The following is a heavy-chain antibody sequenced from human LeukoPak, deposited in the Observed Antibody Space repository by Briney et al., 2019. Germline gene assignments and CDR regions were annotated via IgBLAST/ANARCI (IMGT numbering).Heavy chain of an antibody. J-gene: IGHJ4*02. CDR1: GYTLTELS. CDR2: FDPEDGET. V-gene: IGHV1-24*01. CDR3: PTAWAYCRSTSCSFDY. D-gene: IGHD2-2*01. Sequence: ASVKVSCKVSGYTLTELSMHWVRQAPGKGLEWMGGFDPEDGETLYAQKFQGRVTMTEDTSTATAYIELSNLTSDHTAVYYCPTAWAYCRSTSCSFDYWGQGTLVTVSS.